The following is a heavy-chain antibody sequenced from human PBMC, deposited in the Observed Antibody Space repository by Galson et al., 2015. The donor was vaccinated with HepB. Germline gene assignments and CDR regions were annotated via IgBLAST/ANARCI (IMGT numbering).Heavy chain of an antibody. Sequence: SVKVSCKASGYTFTSYAMNWVRQAPGQGLEWMGWINTNTRNPTYAQGFTGRFVFSLDTSVSTAYLQISSLKAEDTAVYYCARGGQQLAGYWYFDLWGRGTLVTVSS. CDR2: INTNTRNP. V-gene: IGHV7-4-1*02. J-gene: IGHJ2*01. CDR1: GYTFTSYA. D-gene: IGHD6-13*01. CDR3: ARGGQQLAGYWYFDL.